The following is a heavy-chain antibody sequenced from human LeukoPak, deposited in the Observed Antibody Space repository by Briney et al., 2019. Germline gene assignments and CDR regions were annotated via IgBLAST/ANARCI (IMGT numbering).Heavy chain of an antibody. V-gene: IGHV3-23*01. D-gene: IGHD6-6*01. J-gene: IGHJ4*02. Sequence: PGGSLRLSCAASGFTFSSYAMSWVRQALGKGLGWVSAISGSGGSTYYSDSVKGQFSISRHNSKNTLYLQMNSLRAEDTAVYYCAKTIIAARPHYFDYWGQGTLVTVSS. CDR3: AKTIIAARPHYFDY. CDR1: GFTFSSYA. CDR2: ISGSGGST.